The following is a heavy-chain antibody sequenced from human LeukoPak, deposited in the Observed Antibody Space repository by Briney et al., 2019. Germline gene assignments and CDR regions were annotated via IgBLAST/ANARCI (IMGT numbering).Heavy chain of an antibody. V-gene: IGHV1-2*02. CDR3: ATGLGVLDPEANS. J-gene: IGHJ4*02. CDR2: MNPNSGGT. Sequence: ASVKVSCKASGYTFTSYGINWVRQATGQGLEWMGWMNPNSGGTNYAQKFQGRFTMTRDTSISTAYMELTRLRSDDTAVYYCATGLGVLDPEANSWGQGTLVTVSS. D-gene: IGHD3/OR15-3a*01. CDR1: GYTFTSYG.